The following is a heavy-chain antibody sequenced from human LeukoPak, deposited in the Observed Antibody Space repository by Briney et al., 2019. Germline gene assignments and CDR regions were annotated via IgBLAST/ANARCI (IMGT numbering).Heavy chain of an antibody. CDR3: AKLGPLIWFGELCQLDY. CDR2: ISSNGGST. CDR1: GFTFSSYA. Sequence: GGSLRLSCAASGFTFSSYAMHWVRQAPGKGLEYVSAISSNGGSTYYANSVKGRFTISRDNSKNTLYLQMNSLRAEDTAVYYCAKLGPLIWFGELCQLDYWGQGTLVTVSS. J-gene: IGHJ4*02. D-gene: IGHD3-10*01. V-gene: IGHV3-64*01.